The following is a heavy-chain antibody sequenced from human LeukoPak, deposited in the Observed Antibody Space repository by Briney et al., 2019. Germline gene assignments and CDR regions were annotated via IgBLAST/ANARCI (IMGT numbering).Heavy chain of an antibody. V-gene: IGHV3-30*02. CDR3: AKDRLGSFYYFDY. Sequence: GGSLRLSCAASGFTFSSYVMHWVRQAPGKGLEWVAFIWYDGSNKYYADSVKGRFTISRDNSKNTLYLQMNSLRAEDTAVYYCAKDRLGSFYYFDYWGQGNLVTVSS. D-gene: IGHD5-12*01. J-gene: IGHJ4*02. CDR1: GFTFSSYV. CDR2: IWYDGSNK.